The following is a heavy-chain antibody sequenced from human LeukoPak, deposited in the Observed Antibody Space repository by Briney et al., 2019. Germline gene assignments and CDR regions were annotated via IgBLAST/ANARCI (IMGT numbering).Heavy chain of an antibody. CDR1: GFTFSSYA. CDR3: ARGDRVGVTTGHFDY. V-gene: IGHV3-7*03. D-gene: IGHD1-26*01. J-gene: IGHJ4*02. CDR2: IKQDGSEK. Sequence: GGSLRLSCAASGFTFSSYAIHWVRQAPGKGLEWVANIKQDGSEKYYMDSVKGRFTISRDNAKNSLFLQMNSLRAEDTAVYYCARGDRVGVTTGHFDYWGQGTLVTVSS.